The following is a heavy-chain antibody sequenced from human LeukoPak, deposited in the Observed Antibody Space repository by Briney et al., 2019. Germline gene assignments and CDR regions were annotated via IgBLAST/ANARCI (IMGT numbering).Heavy chain of an antibody. CDR1: GFTFRSYG. CDR3: AKAHCGGECYSTGRYFQN. V-gene: IGHV3-30*02. D-gene: IGHD2-21*01. Sequence: SGGSLRLSCAASGFTFRSYGMHWVRQAPGKGLEGVAFIRSDERDKYYADSVKGRFSISRDNSKNTLYLQMNSPRTEDTAVYYCAKAHCGGECYSTGRYFQNWGPGILVTVS. J-gene: IGHJ1*01. CDR2: IRSDERDK.